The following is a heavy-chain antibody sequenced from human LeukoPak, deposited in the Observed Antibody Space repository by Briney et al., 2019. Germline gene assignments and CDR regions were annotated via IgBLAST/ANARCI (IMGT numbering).Heavy chain of an antibody. CDR1: GYTFTSYG. V-gene: IGHV1-18*01. CDR3: ARDWLLFRGYWYFDL. CDR2: ISGHDGNT. D-gene: IGHD2/OR15-2a*01. Sequence: ASVKVSCKASGYTFTSYGISWVRQAPGQGLEWMGWISGHDGNTNYAQKFQGRITMTTEPSTTTAYMELRSLRADDTAVYYCARDWLLFRGYWYFDLWGRGTLVTVSS. J-gene: IGHJ2*01.